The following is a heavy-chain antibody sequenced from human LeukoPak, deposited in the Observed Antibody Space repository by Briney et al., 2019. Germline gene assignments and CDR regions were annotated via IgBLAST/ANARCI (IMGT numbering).Heavy chain of an antibody. Sequence: GGSLRLSCAASGFTFSSYGMHWVRQAPGKGLEWVAVIWYDGSDKYYADSVKGRFTISRDNSKNTLYLQMNSLRAEDTAVYYCARGSGYSGYDAVDYWGQGTLANVSS. CDR3: ARGSGYSGYDAVDY. CDR1: GFTFSSYG. CDR2: IWYDGSDK. V-gene: IGHV3-33*01. J-gene: IGHJ4*02. D-gene: IGHD5-12*01.